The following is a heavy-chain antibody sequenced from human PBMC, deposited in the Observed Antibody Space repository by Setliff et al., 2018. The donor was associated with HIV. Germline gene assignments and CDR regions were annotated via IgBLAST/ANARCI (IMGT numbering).Heavy chain of an antibody. J-gene: IGHJ4*02. CDR1: GYTFTSYG. CDR3: ARGKTWLRFLDY. D-gene: IGHD5-12*01. Sequence: ASVKVSCKASGYTFTSYGISWVRQAPGQGLEWMGWISAYNDNTKDAQKFQGRVTMTTDTSTSTAYMELRSLRSDDTAVYYCARGKTWLRFLDYWGQGTPVTVSS. V-gene: IGHV1-18*01. CDR2: ISAYNDNT.